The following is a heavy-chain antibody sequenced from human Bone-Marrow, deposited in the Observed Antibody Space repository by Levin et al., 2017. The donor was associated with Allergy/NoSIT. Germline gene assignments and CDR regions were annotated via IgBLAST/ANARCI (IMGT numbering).Heavy chain of an antibody. J-gene: IGHJ3*02. Sequence: GESLKISCKASGYTFTSYYMHWVRQAPGQGLEWMGIINPSGGSTSYAQKFQGRVTMTRDTSTSTVYMELSSLRSEDTAVYYCARDHVPDDVRAVAGISAQAFDIWGQGTMVTVSS. CDR2: INPSGGST. D-gene: IGHD6-19*01. V-gene: IGHV1-46*01. CDR3: ARDHVPDDVRAVAGISAQAFDI. CDR1: GYTFTSYY.